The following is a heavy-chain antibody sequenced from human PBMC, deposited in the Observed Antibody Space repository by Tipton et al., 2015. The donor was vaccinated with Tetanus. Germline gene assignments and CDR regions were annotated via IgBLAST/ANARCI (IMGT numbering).Heavy chain of an antibody. Sequence: VQSGGEVKKPGESLKISCKGSGYIFTNYWIGWVRQKPGKGLEWMGFIYPGDSDTRYSPPFQGQVTISVDKSINTAYLRWSSLKASDTSMFYCARAHCSDGVCNFDFWGQGALVTVAS. CDR3: ARAHCSDGVCNFDF. V-gene: IGHV5-51*01. D-gene: IGHD2-15*01. CDR1: GYIFTNYW. CDR2: IYPGDSDT. J-gene: IGHJ4*02.